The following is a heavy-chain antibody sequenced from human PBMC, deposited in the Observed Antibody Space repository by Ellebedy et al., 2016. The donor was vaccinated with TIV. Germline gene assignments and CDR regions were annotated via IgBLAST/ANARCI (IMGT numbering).Heavy chain of an antibody. CDR1: GFTFSSYS. V-gene: IGHV3-48*02. J-gene: IGHJ6*02. Sequence: GESLKISXAASGFTFSSYSMNWVRQAPGKGLEWVSYISSSSSTIYYADSVKGRFTISRDNAKNSLYLQMNSLRDEDTAVYYCARIGCENCMADYYYGMDVWGQGTTVTVSS. CDR3: ARIGCENCMADYYYGMDV. D-gene: IGHD2-21*01. CDR2: ISSSSSTI.